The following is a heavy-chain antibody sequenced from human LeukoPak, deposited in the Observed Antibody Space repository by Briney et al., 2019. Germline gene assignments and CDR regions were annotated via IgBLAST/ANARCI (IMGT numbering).Heavy chain of an antibody. CDR1: GFNFSDYY. CDR2: ISSSGSTI. V-gene: IGHV3-11*01. CDR3: ARDGVRHDYSDLDY. J-gene: IGHJ4*02. D-gene: IGHD4-17*01. Sequence: GGSLRLSCAASGFNFSDYYMSWIRQAPGKGLEWVSHISSSGSTIYYADSVKGRFTISRDNAKNPLYLQMNSLRAEDTAVYYCARDGVRHDYSDLDYWGQGTLVTVSS.